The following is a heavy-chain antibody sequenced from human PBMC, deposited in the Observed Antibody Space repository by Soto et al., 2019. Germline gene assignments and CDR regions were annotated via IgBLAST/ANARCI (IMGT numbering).Heavy chain of an antibody. CDR1: GGSISSGGYY. CDR3: ALAAMVRGVIDY. CDR2: IYYSGST. D-gene: IGHD3-10*01. Sequence: QVQLQESGPGLVKPSQTLSLTCTVSGGSISSGGYYWSWIRQHPGQGLEWIGYIYYSGSTYYNPSLKSRVTISVDTSKNQFSLKLSSVTAADTAVYYCALAAMVRGVIDYWGQGTLVTVSS. V-gene: IGHV4-31*03. J-gene: IGHJ4*02.